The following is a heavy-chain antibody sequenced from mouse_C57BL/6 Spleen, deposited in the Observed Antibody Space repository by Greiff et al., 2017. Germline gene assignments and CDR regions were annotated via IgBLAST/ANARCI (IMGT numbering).Heavy chain of an antibody. CDR3: ARLSAVPDY. Sequence: QVQLQQSGAELVKPGASVKLSCKASGYTFTSYWMQWVKQRPGQGLEWIGEIDPSDSYTNYNQKFKGKATLTVDTSSSTAYMQLSSLTSEDSAVYYCARLSAVPDYWGQGTTLTVSS. CDR1: GYTFTSYW. J-gene: IGHJ2*01. CDR2: IDPSDSYT. V-gene: IGHV1-50*01. D-gene: IGHD6-2*01.